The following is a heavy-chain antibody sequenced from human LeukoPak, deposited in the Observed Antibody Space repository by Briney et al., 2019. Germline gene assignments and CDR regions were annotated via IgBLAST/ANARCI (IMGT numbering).Heavy chain of an antibody. Sequence: ASVKVSCQASGYTFTSYGISWVRQAPGQGLEWMGWISAYNGNTNYAQKLQGRVTMTTDTSTSTAYMELRSLRSDDTAVYYCARAGYYDSSGYYYYYGMDVWGQGTTVTVSS. J-gene: IGHJ6*02. CDR2: ISAYNGNT. CDR1: GYTFTSYG. V-gene: IGHV1-18*01. D-gene: IGHD3-22*01. CDR3: ARAGYYDSSGYYYYYGMDV.